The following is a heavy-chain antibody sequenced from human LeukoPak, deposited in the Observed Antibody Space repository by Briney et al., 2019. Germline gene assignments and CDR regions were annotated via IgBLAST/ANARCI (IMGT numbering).Heavy chain of an antibody. V-gene: IGHV3-23*01. J-gene: IGHJ5*02. CDR2: IGGRGGGT. CDR3: GKEGGA. CDR1: GFPFSSYA. D-gene: IGHD3-16*01. Sequence: GGSLRLSCAASGFPFSSYAMSWVRQAPGKGPEWVSAIGGRGGGTYYADSLGGRFTISRDNSKDMLYLQMNSLKVEDTATYYCGKEGGAWGQGTKVTVSS.